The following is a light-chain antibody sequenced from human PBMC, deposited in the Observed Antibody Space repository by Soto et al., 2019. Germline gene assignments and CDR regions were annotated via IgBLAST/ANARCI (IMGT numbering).Light chain of an antibody. J-gene: IGKJ1*01. CDR1: QSVGSN. V-gene: IGKV3-15*01. CDR2: GAS. Sequence: EIVMTQSPATMSVSPGERATLSCRASQSVGSNLAWYQQKPGQAPRLLIFGASTRPTGIPARFTGSGSGTEFTLTISSLQSEDIAVYYCQQYNNWPPWTFGQGTKVEIK. CDR3: QQYNNWPPWT.